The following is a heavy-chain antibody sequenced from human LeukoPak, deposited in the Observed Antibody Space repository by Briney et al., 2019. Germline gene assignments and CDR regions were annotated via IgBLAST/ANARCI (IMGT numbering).Heavy chain of an antibody. J-gene: IGHJ3*02. CDR1: GGSISSGDYY. CDR2: IYYSGST. V-gene: IGHV4-30-4*08. CDR3: ASGDYGDYGGDAFDI. Sequence: SQTLSLTCTVSGGSISSGDYYWSWIRQPPGKGLEWIGYIYYSGSTYYNPPLKSRVTISVDTSKNQFSLKLSSVTAADTAVYYCASGDYGDYGGDAFDIWGQGTMVTVSS. D-gene: IGHD4-17*01.